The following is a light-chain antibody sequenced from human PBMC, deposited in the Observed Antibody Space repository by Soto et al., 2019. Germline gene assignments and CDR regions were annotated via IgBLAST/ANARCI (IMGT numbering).Light chain of an antibody. CDR2: GAS. CDR1: QDISNY. Sequence: VQLTHSPSSLSASVGDRVTITCPASQDISNYLNWYQQKPGKAPKLLIYGASTLQSGVPSRFSGSGSGTDFTLTISSLQPEDFATYYCQQSYSFPITFGHGRRLE. CDR3: QQSYSFPIT. V-gene: IGKV1-39*01. J-gene: IGKJ5*01.